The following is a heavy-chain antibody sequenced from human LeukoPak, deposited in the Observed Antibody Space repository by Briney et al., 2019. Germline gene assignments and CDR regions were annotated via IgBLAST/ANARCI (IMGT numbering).Heavy chain of an antibody. CDR2: IRYDGSNK. J-gene: IGHJ4*02. CDR3: AKEGAGVIPTLDY. CDR1: GSTFSSYG. Sequence: GGSLRLSCAASGSTFSSYGMHWVRQAPGKGLEWVAFIRYDGSNKYYADSVKGRFTISRDNSKNTLYLQMNSLRAEDTAVYYCAKEGAGVIPTLDYWGQGTLVTVSS. V-gene: IGHV3-30*02. D-gene: IGHD3-16*02.